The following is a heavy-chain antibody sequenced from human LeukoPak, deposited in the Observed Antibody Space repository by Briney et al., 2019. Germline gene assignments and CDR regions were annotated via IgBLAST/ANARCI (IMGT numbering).Heavy chain of an antibody. J-gene: IGHJ4*02. CDR3: ARGLNDGYSSGWYSPYYFDY. Sequence: SETLSLTCSVSGGSISSYYWSWLRQPPGKGLAGIGYIYYSWSTNYNPPLKSRVTISVDTSKNQFSLKLSSVTAADTAVYYCARGLNDGYSSGWYSPYYFDYWGQGTLVTVSS. V-gene: IGHV4-59*01. CDR1: GGSISSYY. CDR2: IYYSWST. D-gene: IGHD6-19*01.